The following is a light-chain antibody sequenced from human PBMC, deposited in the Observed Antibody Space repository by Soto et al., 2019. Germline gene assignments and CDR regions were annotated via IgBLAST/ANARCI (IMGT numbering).Light chain of an antibody. J-gene: IGKJ1*01. CDR2: GAS. V-gene: IGKV3-20*01. CDR3: QHYGSTPPWT. CDR1: QSFSSNY. Sequence: EIVMTQSPATLSVSPGERATLSCRASQSFSSNYLAWYQQKPGQGPRLLIFGASSRATGIPDRFSGSGSGTDFTLTISRLEPEDFAVYYCQHYGSTPPWTFGQGTKVDIK.